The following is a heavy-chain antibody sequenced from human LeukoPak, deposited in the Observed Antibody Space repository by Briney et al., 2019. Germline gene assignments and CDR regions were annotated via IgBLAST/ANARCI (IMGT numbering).Heavy chain of an antibody. D-gene: IGHD2-21*02. Sequence: GGTLRLSCAASGFTFSHYGMTWVRQAPGKGLEWVSAISGSGGSTYYAGSVKGRFTISRDNSKNTLYLQMNSLRADDTAVYYCAKSHHVTAIDYWGQGTLVTVSS. CDR1: GFTFSHYG. CDR3: AKSHHVTAIDY. V-gene: IGHV3-23*01. CDR2: ISGSGGST. J-gene: IGHJ4*02.